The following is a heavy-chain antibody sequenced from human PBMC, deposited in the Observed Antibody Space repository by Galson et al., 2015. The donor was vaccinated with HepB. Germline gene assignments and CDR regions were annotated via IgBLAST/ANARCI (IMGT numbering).Heavy chain of an antibody. CDR2: MNPNSGNT. V-gene: IGHV1-8*01. CDR3: AAHYYDSSGYYSFDY. Sequence: SVKVSCKASGYTFTSYDINWVRQATGQGLEWMGWMNPNSGNTGYAQKFQGRVTMTRNTSISTAYMELSSLRSEDTAVYYCAAHYYDSSGYYSFDYWGQGTLVTVSS. D-gene: IGHD3-22*01. CDR1: GYTFTSYD. J-gene: IGHJ4*02.